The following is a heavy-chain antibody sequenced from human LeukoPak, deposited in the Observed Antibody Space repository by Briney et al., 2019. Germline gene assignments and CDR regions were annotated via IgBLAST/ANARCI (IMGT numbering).Heavy chain of an antibody. CDR3: ARLTLRSSTSCLPDFDY. J-gene: IGHJ4*02. CDR1: GGSFSGYY. Sequence: SETLSLTCAVYGGSFSGYYWSWIRQPPGKGLEWIGEINHSGSTNYNPSLKSRVTISVDTSKNQFSLKLSSVTAADTAVYYCARLTLRSSTSCLPDFDYWGQGTLVTVSS. CDR2: INHSGST. V-gene: IGHV4-34*01. D-gene: IGHD2-2*01.